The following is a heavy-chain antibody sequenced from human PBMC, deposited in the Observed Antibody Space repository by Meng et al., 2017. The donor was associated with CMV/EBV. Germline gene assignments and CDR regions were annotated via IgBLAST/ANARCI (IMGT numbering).Heavy chain of an antibody. Sequence: GESLKISCAASGFTFSNAWMSWVRQAPGKGLEWVGRIKSKTDGGTTDYAAPVKGRFTISRDDSKNTLYLQMNSLKTEDTAVYYCARGPGYCSSTSCYMWLDGGGMDVWGQGTTVTVSS. D-gene: IGHD2-2*02. CDR2: IKSKTDGGTT. J-gene: IGHJ6*02. CDR3: ARGPGYCSSTSCYMWLDGGGMDV. V-gene: IGHV3-15*01. CDR1: GFTFSNAW.